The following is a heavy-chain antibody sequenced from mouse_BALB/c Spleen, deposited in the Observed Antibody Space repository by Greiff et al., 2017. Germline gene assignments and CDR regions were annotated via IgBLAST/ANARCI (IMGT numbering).Heavy chain of an antibody. J-gene: IGHJ3*01. V-gene: IGHV1S137*01. Sequence: VQLQQSGAELVRPGVSVKISCKGSGYTFTDYAMHWVKQSHAKSLEWIGVISTYYGDASYNQKFKGKATMTVDKSSSTAYMELARLTSEDSAIYYCARRGGYDEDWFAYWGQGTLVTVSA. CDR1: GYTFTDYA. CDR2: ISTYYGDA. D-gene: IGHD2-2*01. CDR3: ARRGGYDEDWFAY.